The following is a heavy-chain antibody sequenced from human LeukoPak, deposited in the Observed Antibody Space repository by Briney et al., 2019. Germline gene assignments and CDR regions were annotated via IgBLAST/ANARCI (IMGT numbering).Heavy chain of an antibody. D-gene: IGHD3-22*01. J-gene: IGHJ4*02. Sequence: ASVKVSCKASGYTFPSYAITWVRQAPGQGLEWMGWTSAHNGHTSYAQMFQGRVSMTTDTATNTAYMELRSLRSDDTAVYFCARDAKYYYDSSGYAYWGQGTLVTVSS. CDR1: GYTFPSYA. CDR2: TSAHNGHT. V-gene: IGHV1-18*01. CDR3: ARDAKYYYDSSGYAY.